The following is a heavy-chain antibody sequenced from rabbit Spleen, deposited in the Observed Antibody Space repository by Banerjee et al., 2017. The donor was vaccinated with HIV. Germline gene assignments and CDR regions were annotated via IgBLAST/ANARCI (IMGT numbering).Heavy chain of an antibody. V-gene: IGHV1S40*01. Sequence: QTLEESGGDLVKPGASLTLTCTASGFDLSNYYYIYWVRQAPGKGLEWIGCIYTGGSGGIYYASWARGRLTISKTSSTTVTLQVTSLTVADTATYFCARDTGSSFSTYGMDLWGQGTLVTVS. D-gene: IGHD8-1*01. CDR2: IYTGGSGGI. J-gene: IGHJ3*01. CDR1: GFDLSNYYY. CDR3: ARDTGSSFSTYGMDL.